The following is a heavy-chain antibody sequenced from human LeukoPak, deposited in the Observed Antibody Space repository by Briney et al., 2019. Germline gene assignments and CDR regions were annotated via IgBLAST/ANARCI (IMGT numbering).Heavy chain of an antibody. CDR1: GYSFTTYY. Sequence: EASVKVSCKTSGYSFTTYYIHWIRQAPGQGLEWMAVITPNNGRPTYAQKFQGRVTVTMDTSSSTAYMELRNLTSDDTAVYYCARISTSWSDPWGQGTLVIVSS. V-gene: IGHV1-46*01. D-gene: IGHD3-3*02. CDR3: ARISTSWSDP. CDR2: ITPNNGRP. J-gene: IGHJ5*02.